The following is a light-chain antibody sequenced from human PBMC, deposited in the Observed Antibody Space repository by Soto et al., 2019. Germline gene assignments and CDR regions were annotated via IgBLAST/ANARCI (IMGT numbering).Light chain of an antibody. J-gene: IGKJ1*01. Sequence: EIVLTQSPGTLSLSPGERATLSCRPSQSVSNNYLAWYQQKPGQAPRLLIYAASNRATGIPDRFSGSGSGTDFTLPIIRREPEAFPVYYCQQYGSSGTFGQGTKV. CDR1: QSVSNNY. CDR2: AAS. CDR3: QQYGSSGT. V-gene: IGKV3-20*01.